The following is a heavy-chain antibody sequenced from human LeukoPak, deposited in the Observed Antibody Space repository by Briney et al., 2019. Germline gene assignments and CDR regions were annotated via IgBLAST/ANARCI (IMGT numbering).Heavy chain of an antibody. J-gene: IGHJ4*02. CDR2: ISAYNGNT. D-gene: IGHD6-13*01. V-gene: IGHV1-18*01. CDR3: ARESAAAVSCFDY. Sequence: PGASVKVSCEASGYTFSSYGISWVRQAPGQGLEWMGWISAYNGNTNYAQKLQGRVTMTTDTSTNTAYMELRSLRSDDTAVYYCARESAAAVSCFDYWGQGTLVTVSS. CDR1: GYTFSSYG.